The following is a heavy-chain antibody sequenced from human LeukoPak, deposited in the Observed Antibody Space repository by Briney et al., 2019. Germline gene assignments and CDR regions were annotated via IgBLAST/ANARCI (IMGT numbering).Heavy chain of an antibody. CDR1: GGSISSSSYY. Sequence: SETLSLTCTVSGGSISSSSYYWGWIRQPPGKGLEWIGSIYYSGSTYYNPSLKSRVTISVDTSKNQFSLKLSSVTAADTAVYYCAKQYCSGGSCRFDYWGQGTLVTVSS. J-gene: IGHJ4*02. V-gene: IGHV4-39*01. CDR2: IYYSGST. CDR3: AKQYCSGGSCRFDY. D-gene: IGHD2-15*01.